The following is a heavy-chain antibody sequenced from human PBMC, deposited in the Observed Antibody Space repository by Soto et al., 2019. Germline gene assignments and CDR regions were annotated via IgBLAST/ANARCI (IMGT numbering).Heavy chain of an antibody. Sequence: QVQLVEAGGDLVKPGGSLRLSCAASGVTFSDYYMSWLRQAPGKGLEWVSYISTSGYIMYYADSVQGRFTISRDNAKNSLFLQMNSLRAEDTAVYYCARDRWESGKNYGIDVWGQGTTVTISS. CDR1: GVTFSDYY. D-gene: IGHD1-1*01. V-gene: IGHV3-11*01. J-gene: IGHJ6*02. CDR3: ARDRWESGKNYGIDV. CDR2: ISTSGYIM.